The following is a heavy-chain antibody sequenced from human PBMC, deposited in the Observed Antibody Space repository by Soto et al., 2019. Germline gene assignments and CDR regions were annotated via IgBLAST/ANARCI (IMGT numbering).Heavy chain of an antibody. D-gene: IGHD1-1*01. V-gene: IGHV3-53*01. CDR1: GLTVSGTKY. CDR3: ASWHEREHAYDV. CDR2: LYDVFGS. J-gene: IGHJ3*01. Sequence: DVQLVESGGGLIQPGESLRLSCTAFGLTVSGTKYVAWVRQAPGKGLEWVSALYDVFGSFYADSVKGRFTTSSDRSKSTVYLQMNDLRPDDTAVYYCASWHEREHAYDVWGQGTTVIVSS.